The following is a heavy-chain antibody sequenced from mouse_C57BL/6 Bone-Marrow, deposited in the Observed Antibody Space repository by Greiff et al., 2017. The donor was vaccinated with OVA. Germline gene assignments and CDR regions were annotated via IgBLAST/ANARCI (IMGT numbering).Heavy chain of an antibody. CDR3: ARGELVRGFAY. CDR1: GFTFSDYY. Sequence: EVHLVESEGGLVQPGSSMKLSCTASGFTFSDYYMAWVRQVPEKGLEWVANINYDGSSTYYLDSLKSRFIISRYNAKNILYLQMSSLKSEDTATYYCARGELVRGFAYWGQGTLVTVSA. CDR2: INYDGSST. V-gene: IGHV5-16*01. D-gene: IGHD4-1*01. J-gene: IGHJ3*01.